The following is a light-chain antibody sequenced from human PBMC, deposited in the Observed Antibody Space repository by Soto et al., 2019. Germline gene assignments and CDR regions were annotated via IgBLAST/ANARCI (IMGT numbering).Light chain of an antibody. CDR2: GTS. CDR1: QGISSW. CDR3: QQANCFPFT. J-gene: IGKJ2*01. V-gene: IGKV1-12*01. Sequence: DIQMTQSPSSVSASVGDRVTITCRASQGISSWLGWYQQKPGKAPNLLIYGTSSLQSGVPSRFSGSGSGTESNLTISSLQAEDFATYYCQQANCFPFTFGQGTKLEIK.